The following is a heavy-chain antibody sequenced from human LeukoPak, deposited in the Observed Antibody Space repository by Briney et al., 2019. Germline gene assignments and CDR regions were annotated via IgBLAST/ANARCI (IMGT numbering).Heavy chain of an antibody. CDR3: VRVSGYPLGAFDI. V-gene: IGHV4-4*07. D-gene: IGHD3-3*01. CDR2: IYTSATT. Sequence: SETVSLICTVSGGSISSYFWSWTRQPAGKGLEWIGRIYTSATTDATPSLKSRVPMSLDTSKNQFSLKLTSVTAADTAVYYCVRVSGYPLGAFDIWG. J-gene: IGHJ3*02. CDR1: GGSISSYF.